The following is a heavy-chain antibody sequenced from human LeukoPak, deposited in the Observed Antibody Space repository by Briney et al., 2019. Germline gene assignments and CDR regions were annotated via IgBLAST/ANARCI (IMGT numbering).Heavy chain of an antibody. D-gene: IGHD1-26*01. CDR2: IYYSGST. CDR1: GASISSSSYY. Sequence: KPSETLSLTCTVSGASISSSSYYWGWIRQPPGKGLEWIGNIYYSGSTYYNPSLKSRVTISVDSSKNQFSLKLSSVTAADTAVYYCARQGEGGRAFDIWGQGTMVTVCS. CDR3: ARQGEGGRAFDI. J-gene: IGHJ3*02. V-gene: IGHV4-39*01.